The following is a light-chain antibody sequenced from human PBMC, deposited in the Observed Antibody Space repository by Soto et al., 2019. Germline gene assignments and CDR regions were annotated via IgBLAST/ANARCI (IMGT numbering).Light chain of an antibody. CDR3: AACDANLNGRV. V-gene: IGLV1-44*01. CDR1: SSNIGSNT. J-gene: IGLJ3*02. Sequence: HSVLTQPPSVSGTRGQRVTISCSGRSSNIGSNTANWYQHLPGTAPKVLIYSNNRRPSGVPDRFSGSKSGTSASLAISVLHSEDDADYYCAACDANLNGRVFAGGTLLTVL. CDR2: SNN.